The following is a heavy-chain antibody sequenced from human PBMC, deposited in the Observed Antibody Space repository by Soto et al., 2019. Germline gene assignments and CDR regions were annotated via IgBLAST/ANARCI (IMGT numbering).Heavy chain of an antibody. V-gene: IGHV1-18*01. Sequence: GASGKVSCKASGYTFTSYGISWVRQAPGQGLEWMGWISAYNGNTNYAQKLQGRVTMTTDTSTSTAYMELRSLRSDDTAVYYCARDSYDDHIAAAGTTPPTEHLIDYWGQGTLVTVSS. D-gene: IGHD6-13*01. J-gene: IGHJ4*02. CDR3: ARDSYDDHIAAAGTTPPTEHLIDY. CDR2: ISAYNGNT. CDR1: GYTFTSYG.